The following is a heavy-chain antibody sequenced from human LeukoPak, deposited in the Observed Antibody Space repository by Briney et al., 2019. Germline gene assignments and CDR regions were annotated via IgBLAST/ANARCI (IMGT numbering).Heavy chain of an antibody. CDR1: GGSISSSSYY. Sequence: SETLSLTCTVSGGSISSSSYYWGGIRQPRGKGLEWIGRIYYSGSTYENPSLKSRVTISVDTSKTPFSLKLSSVTAADTAVYYCARGGKGSSFIDYWGQGTLVTVSS. CDR3: ARGGKGSSFIDY. CDR2: IYYSGST. J-gene: IGHJ4*02. V-gene: IGHV4-39*02. D-gene: IGHD6-6*01.